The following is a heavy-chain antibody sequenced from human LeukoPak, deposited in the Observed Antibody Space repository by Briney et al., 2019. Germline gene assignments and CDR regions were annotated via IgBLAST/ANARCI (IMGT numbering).Heavy chain of an antibody. CDR3: ARGSSVGY. D-gene: IGHD3-10*01. CDR2: INSDGSDT. J-gene: IGHJ4*02. Sequence: GWSLRLSCAAPGVTFSSYLMHWVRQAPGKGLVWVSRINSDGSDTGYADSVKGRFTISRDNAKNTLHLQMNSLRAEDTAVYYCARGSSVGYWGQGTLVTVSS. V-gene: IGHV3-74*01. CDR1: GVTFSSYL.